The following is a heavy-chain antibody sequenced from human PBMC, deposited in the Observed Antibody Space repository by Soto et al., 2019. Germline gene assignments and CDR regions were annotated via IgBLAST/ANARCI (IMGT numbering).Heavy chain of an antibody. CDR2: IWYDGSNK. Sequence: GGSLRLSCAASGFTFSSYGMHWVRQAPGKGLEWVAVIWYDGSNKYYADSVKGRFTISRDNSKNTLYLQMHSLRAEDTAVYYCARGTGRHCSGGSCYSDFDYWGQGTPVTVSS. J-gene: IGHJ4*02. CDR3: ARGTGRHCSGGSCYSDFDY. V-gene: IGHV3-33*01. D-gene: IGHD2-15*01. CDR1: GFTFSSYG.